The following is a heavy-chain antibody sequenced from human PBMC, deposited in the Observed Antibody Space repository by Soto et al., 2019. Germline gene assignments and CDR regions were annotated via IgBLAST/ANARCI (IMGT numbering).Heavy chain of an antibody. D-gene: IGHD3-22*01. CDR1: GFSLRTSGVG. Sequence: SGPTLVHPTQPLTLTCTFSGFSLRTSGVGVGWIRQPPGKALEWLALICWNDDKRYRPSLKSRLTITKDNSKNQVVLKMTSMDPVDTATYYCAHSPYYYDSSGYFENFDYWGQGTLVTVSS. V-gene: IGHV2-5*01. CDR3: AHSPYYYDSSGYFENFDY. J-gene: IGHJ4*02. CDR2: ICWNDDK.